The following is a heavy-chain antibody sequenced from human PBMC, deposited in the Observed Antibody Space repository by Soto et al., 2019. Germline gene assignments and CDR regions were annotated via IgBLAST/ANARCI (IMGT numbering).Heavy chain of an antibody. CDR3: ARGRYGDY. D-gene: IGHD1-1*01. CDR2: ISAHNDNT. V-gene: IGHV1-18*01. Sequence: QVHLVQSGAEVKKPGASVKVSCKGSGYGFTTYGTTWVRQAPGQGLEWMAWISAHNDNTNYAQKLQGRVTVTRDTSTSTAYMELRSLRSDDTAVYYCARGRYGDYWGQGALVTVSS. J-gene: IGHJ4*02. CDR1: GYGFTTYG.